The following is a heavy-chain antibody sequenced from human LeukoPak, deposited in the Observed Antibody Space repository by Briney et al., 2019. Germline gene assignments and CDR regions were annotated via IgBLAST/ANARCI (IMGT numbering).Heavy chain of an antibody. CDR2: TSFDESNK. J-gene: IGHJ4*02. CDR3: ARAKRFSSGWLDCFDY. Sequence: GRSLRLSCAGFGFTISGYSMHWVRQAPGKGLEWVAVTSFDESNKYYADSVKGRFTISRDNSMNTVYLQMYSLRDGDAAVYYCARAKRFSSGWLDCFDYWGQGTLVTVSS. D-gene: IGHD6-19*01. V-gene: IGHV3-30*04. CDR1: GFTISGYS.